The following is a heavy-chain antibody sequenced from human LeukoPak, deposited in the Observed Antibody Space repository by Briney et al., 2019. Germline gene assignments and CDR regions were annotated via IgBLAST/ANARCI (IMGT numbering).Heavy chain of an antibody. CDR1: GFTFSSYG. D-gene: IGHD1-26*01. Sequence: GGSLRLSCAASGFTFSSYGMHWVRQAPGKGLEWVAVIWYDGSNKYYADSVKGRFTISRDNSKNTLYLQMNSLRAEDTAVYYRARCFRYSGSYRPFDYWGQGTLVTVSS. CDR2: IWYDGSNK. V-gene: IGHV3-33*01. CDR3: ARCFRYSGSYRPFDY. J-gene: IGHJ4*02.